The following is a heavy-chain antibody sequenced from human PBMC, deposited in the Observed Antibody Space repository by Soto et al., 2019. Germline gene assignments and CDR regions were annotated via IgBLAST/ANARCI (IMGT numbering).Heavy chain of an antibody. CDR1: GFTFSSYS. J-gene: IGHJ4*02. V-gene: IGHV3-48*02. CDR3: ARVDYDSSGYLGDY. Sequence: PXESLRLSCAASGFTFSSYSMNWVRQAPGKGLEWVSYISSSSSTIYYADSVKGRFTISRDNAKNSLYLQMNSLRDEDTAVYYCARVDYDSSGYLGDYWGQGTLVTAPQ. CDR2: ISSSSSTI. D-gene: IGHD3-22*01.